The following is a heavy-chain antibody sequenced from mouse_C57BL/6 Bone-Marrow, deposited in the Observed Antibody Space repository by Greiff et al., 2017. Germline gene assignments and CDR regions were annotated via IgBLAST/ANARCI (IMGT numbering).Heavy chain of an antibody. Sequence: QVQLQQPGAELVKPGASVKLSCKASGYTFTSYWMHWVKQRPGRGLEWIGRIEPNSGGTKYNEKFKSKATLTVDKPSSTAYMQLSSLTSEDSAVYYCASEDYYGSSYGYWGQGTTLTVSS. D-gene: IGHD1-1*01. J-gene: IGHJ2*01. CDR3: ASEDYYGSSYGY. CDR1: GYTFTSYW. CDR2: IEPNSGGT. V-gene: IGHV1-72*01.